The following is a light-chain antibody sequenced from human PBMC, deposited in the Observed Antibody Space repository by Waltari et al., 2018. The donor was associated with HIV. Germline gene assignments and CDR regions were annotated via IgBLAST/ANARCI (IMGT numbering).Light chain of an antibody. J-gene: IGLJ2*01. CDR2: DDR. CDR3: QVWDSSANGV. CDR1: NLGSKT. Sequence: SYVLTQPPSVSVAPGQTARITCGGNNLGSKTVPWYQQRPGQAPVLVVFDDRDRPSGIPERFSGSSSGNTATLTISRVEAGHEADYYCQVWDSSANGVFGGGTKLTVL. V-gene: IGLV3-21*02.